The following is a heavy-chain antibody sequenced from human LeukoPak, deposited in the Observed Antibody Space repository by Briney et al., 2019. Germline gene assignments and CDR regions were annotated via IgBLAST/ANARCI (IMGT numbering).Heavy chain of an antibody. CDR1: GGTFSSYA. J-gene: IGHJ5*02. V-gene: IGHV1-46*01. D-gene: IGHD2-15*01. CDR2: INPSGGST. Sequence: GASVKVSCKASGGTFSSYAISWVRQAPGQGLEWMGIINPSGGSTSYAQKFQGRVTMTRDTSTSTVYMELSSLRSEDTAVYYCARDSLVVVAATFWFDPWGQGTLVTVSS. CDR3: ARDSLVVVAATFWFDP.